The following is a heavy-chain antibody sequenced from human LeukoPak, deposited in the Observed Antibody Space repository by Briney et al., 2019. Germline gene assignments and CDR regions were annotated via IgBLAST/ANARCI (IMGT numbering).Heavy chain of an antibody. Sequence: TLSLTCGVSGGSISGTNWWSWVRQPPGQGLESIGEISLAGQTNYNPSLNGRVTMSLDKSSNQLSLHLTSVTAADTATYYCSRESGPFCPFGYWGPGTLVIVSS. D-gene: IGHD1-26*01. CDR1: GGSISGTNW. CDR3: SRESGPFCPFGY. CDR2: ISLAGQT. J-gene: IGHJ4*02. V-gene: IGHV4/OR15-8*02.